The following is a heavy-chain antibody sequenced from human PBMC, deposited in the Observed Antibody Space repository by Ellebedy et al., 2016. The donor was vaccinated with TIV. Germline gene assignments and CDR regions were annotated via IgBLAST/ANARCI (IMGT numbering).Heavy chain of an antibody. CDR2: ISGSGGST. CDR1: GFSFSNSA. J-gene: IGHJ4*02. Sequence: GGSLRLXXAASGFSFSNSAMSWVRQAPGKGLEWVSAISGSGGSTYYADSVKGRFTISRGNSKNTLYLQMNSLRAEDTAVYYCAKARYSSSSVDYFDYWGQGTLVTVSS. CDR3: AKARYSSSSVDYFDY. V-gene: IGHV3-23*01. D-gene: IGHD6-6*01.